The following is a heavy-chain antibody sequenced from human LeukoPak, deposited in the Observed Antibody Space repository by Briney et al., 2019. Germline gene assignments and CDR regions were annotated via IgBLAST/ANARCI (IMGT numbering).Heavy chain of an antibody. CDR2: IGGDGIT. CDR1: GFTFSVAA. V-gene: IGHV3-23*01. J-gene: IGHJ4*02. D-gene: IGHD2-21*01. Sequence: GGSLRLSCAASGFTFSVAAMNWVRQGPGAGLEWVSGIGGDGITRYTDSVQGRFTISKDISKNTLYLQMDSLRVDDTAVYYCAKDIFRWTFENWGQGTLATVSS. CDR3: AKDIFRWTFEN.